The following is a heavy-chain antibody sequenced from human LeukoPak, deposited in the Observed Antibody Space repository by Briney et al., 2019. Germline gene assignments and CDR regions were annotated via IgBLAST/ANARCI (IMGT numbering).Heavy chain of an antibody. Sequence: SETLSLTCTVSGASIGTYYWSWIRQPPGKGLEWIAYMYNNGNTNYNPSLKSRVTVSVDRPKNQFSLKVRSVTAADTALYYCARVWCSSTSCYSFDNWGQGTLVTVSS. CDR2: MYNNGNT. V-gene: IGHV4-59*01. J-gene: IGHJ4*02. D-gene: IGHD2-2*02. CDR3: ARVWCSSTSCYSFDN. CDR1: GASIGTYY.